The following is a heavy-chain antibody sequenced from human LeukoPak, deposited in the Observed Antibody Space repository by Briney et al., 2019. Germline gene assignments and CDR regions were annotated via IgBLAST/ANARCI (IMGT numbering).Heavy chain of an antibody. CDR1: GGSISSSSYY. J-gene: IGHJ3*02. Sequence: KPSETLSLTCTVSGGSISSSSYYWGWIRQPPGKGLEWIGSIYYSGSTYYNPSLKSRVTISVDTSKNQFSLKLSSVTAADTAVYYCARQVNHPDCSGGSCYFFPFDIWGQGTMVTVSS. V-gene: IGHV4-39*01. D-gene: IGHD2-15*01. CDR3: ARQVNHPDCSGGSCYFFPFDI. CDR2: IYYSGST.